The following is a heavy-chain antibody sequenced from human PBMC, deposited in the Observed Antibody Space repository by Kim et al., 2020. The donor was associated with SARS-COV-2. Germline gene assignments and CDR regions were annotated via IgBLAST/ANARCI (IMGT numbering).Heavy chain of an antibody. D-gene: IGHD2-2*01. V-gene: IGHV3-23*01. CDR1: GFTFSNYA. CDR2: ITISGGVT. CDR3: AKPIVPASLYGADY. Sequence: GGSLRLSCIASGFTFSNYAMNWVRQAPGKGLEWVSSITISGGVTYHADSVKGRFTISRDNSKNTMYLQMNSLRADDTAIYYCAKPIVPASLYGADYWGQG. J-gene: IGHJ4*02.